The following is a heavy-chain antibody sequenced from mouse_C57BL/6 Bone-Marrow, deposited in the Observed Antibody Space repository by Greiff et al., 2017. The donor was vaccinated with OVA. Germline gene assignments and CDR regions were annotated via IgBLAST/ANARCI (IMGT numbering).Heavy chain of an antibody. CDR2: IDPSDSYT. CDR1: GYTFTSYW. Sequence: QVQLQQPGAELVMPGASVKLSCKASGYTFTSYWMHWVKQRPGQGLEWIGEIDPSDSYTNYNQKFKGKSTLTVDKSSSTAYMQLSSLTSEDSAVYYCATHYYGSSPYFDYWGQGTTLTVSS. J-gene: IGHJ2*01. V-gene: IGHV1-69*01. CDR3: ATHYYGSSPYFDY. D-gene: IGHD1-1*01.